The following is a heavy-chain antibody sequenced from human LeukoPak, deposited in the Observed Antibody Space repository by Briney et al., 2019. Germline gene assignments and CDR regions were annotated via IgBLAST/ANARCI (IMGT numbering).Heavy chain of an antibody. Sequence: GGSLRLSCAASGFTFSSYSMNWVRQAPGKGLEWVSSISSSGSTIYYADPVKGRFTISRDNAKNSLYLQMNSLRAEDTAVYYCARSLSLYYDSSGYFDYWGQGTLVTVSS. D-gene: IGHD3-22*01. J-gene: IGHJ4*02. V-gene: IGHV3-48*04. CDR3: ARSLSLYYDSSGYFDY. CDR1: GFTFSSYS. CDR2: ISSSGSTI.